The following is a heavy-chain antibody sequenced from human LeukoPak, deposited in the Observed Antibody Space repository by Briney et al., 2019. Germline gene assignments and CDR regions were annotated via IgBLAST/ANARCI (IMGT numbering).Heavy chain of an antibody. D-gene: IGHD2-15*01. V-gene: IGHV4-39*07. CDR2: IYYSGST. CDR3: ASGRGPIVVVAATFDY. CDR1: GGSISSSSYY. J-gene: IGHJ4*02. Sequence: SETLSLTCTVSGGSISSSSYYWGWIRQPPGKGLEWIGSIYYSGSTYYNPSLKSRVTISVDTSKNQFSLKLSSVTAADTAVYYCASGRGPIVVVAATFDYWGQGTLVTVSS.